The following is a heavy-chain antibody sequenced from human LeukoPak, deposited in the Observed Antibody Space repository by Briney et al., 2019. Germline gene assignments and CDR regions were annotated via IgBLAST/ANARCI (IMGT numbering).Heavy chain of an antibody. CDR2: INPNSGGT. CDR1: GYTFTGYY. J-gene: IGHJ5*02. V-gene: IGHV1-2*02. D-gene: IGHD6-19*01. CDR3: ARSPPYSSGADGWFDP. Sequence: GASVKVSCKASGYTFTGYYMHWVRQAPGQGLEWMGWINPNSGGTNYAQKLQGRVTMTRDTSISTAYMELSRLRSDDTAVYYCARSPPYSSGADGWFDPWGQGTLVTVSS.